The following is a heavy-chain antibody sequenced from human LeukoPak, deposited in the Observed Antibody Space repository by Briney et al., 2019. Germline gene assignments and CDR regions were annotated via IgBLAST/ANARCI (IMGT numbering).Heavy chain of an antibody. CDR1: GGSISSYY. CDR2: IYYSGST. D-gene: IGHD1-26*01. CDR3: AREAYRVTDY. J-gene: IGHJ4*02. V-gene: IGHV4-59*01. Sequence: SETLSLTCTVSGGSISSYYWSWIRQPPGKGLEWIGYIYYSGSTNYNPSLKSRVTISVDTSKNQFSLKLSSVTAADTAVYYCAREAYRVTDYWGQGTLVTVSS.